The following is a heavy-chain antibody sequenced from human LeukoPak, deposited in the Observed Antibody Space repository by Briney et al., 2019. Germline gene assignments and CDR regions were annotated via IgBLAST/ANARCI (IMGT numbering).Heavy chain of an antibody. V-gene: IGHV4-61*05. Sequence: SETLSLTCTVSGGSISSSSYYWGWIRQPPGKGLEWIGSIYDSGSTNYNPSLKSRVTISVDTSKNQLSLKLNSVTAADTAIYYCARSLSGYDSGDRWGQGTLATVSS. D-gene: IGHD5-12*01. CDR3: ARSLSGYDSGDR. CDR2: IYDSGST. CDR1: GGSISSSSYY. J-gene: IGHJ5*02.